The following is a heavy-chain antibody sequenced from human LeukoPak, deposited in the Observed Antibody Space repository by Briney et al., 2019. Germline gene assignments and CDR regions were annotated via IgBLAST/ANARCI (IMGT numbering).Heavy chain of an antibody. CDR2: ITWDGGST. V-gene: IGHV3-43D*03. D-gene: IGHD2-15*01. CDR1: GFTFDNYA. J-gene: IGHJ6*03. CDR3: AKDTGSALFYYMDV. Sequence: GGSLRLSCAASGFTFDNYAMHWVRQAPGKGLEWVSLITWDGGSTYYADSVKGRFTISRDNSKNSLYLQMNSLRAEDTALYYCAKDTGSALFYYMDVWGKGTTVTVSS.